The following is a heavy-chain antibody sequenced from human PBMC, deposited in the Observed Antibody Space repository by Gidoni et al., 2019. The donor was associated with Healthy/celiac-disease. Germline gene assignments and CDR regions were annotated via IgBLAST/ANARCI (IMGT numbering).Heavy chain of an antibody. CDR1: GGSFSGYY. V-gene: IGHV4-34*01. J-gene: IGHJ4*02. D-gene: IGHD3-9*01. CDR3: ARGLYDILTGSWKSVYYFDY. Sequence: QVQLQQWGAGLLKPSETLSLTCAVYGGSFSGYYWSWIRQPPGKGLEWIGEINHSGSTNYNPSLKSRVTISVDTSKNQFSLKLSSVTAAETAVYYCARGLYDILTGSWKSVYYFDYWGQGTLVTVSS. CDR2: INHSGST.